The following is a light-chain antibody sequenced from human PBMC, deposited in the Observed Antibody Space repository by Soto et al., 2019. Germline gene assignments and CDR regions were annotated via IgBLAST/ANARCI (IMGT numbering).Light chain of an antibody. CDR2: GAS. Sequence: EILMTQSPDSLSVSPGETATLSCRASQSLNTDLAWYQQKPGQAPRLLLYGASTRATGISTRFSGGGSGTEFTLTISGLQSEDSAVYYCQQYKSWPPITVGQGTRLEIK. CDR1: QSLNTD. V-gene: IGKV3-15*01. J-gene: IGKJ5*01. CDR3: QQYKSWPPIT.